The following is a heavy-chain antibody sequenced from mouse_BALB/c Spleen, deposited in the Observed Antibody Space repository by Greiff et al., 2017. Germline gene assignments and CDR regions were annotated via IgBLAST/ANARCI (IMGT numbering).Heavy chain of an antibody. V-gene: IGHV5-6-5*01. D-gene: IGHD1-1*01. Sequence: EVQLVESGGGLVKPGGSLKLSCAASGFTFSSYAMSWVRQTPEKRLEWVASISSGGSTYYPDSVKGRFTISRDNARNILYLQMSSLRSEDTAMYYCARAGFYYGFDYWGQGTTLTVSS. CDR2: ISSGGST. J-gene: IGHJ2*01. CDR1: GFTFSSYA. CDR3: ARAGFYYGFDY.